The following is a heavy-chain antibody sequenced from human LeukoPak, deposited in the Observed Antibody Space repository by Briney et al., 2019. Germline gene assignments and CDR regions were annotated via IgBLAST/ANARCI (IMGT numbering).Heavy chain of an antibody. CDR1: GFTFSSYA. D-gene: IGHD4-23*01. V-gene: IGHV3-23*01. CDR2: ISGSGGST. J-gene: IGHJ4*02. Sequence: GASLRLSCAASGFTFSSYAMSWVRQAPGKGLEWVSAISGSGGSTYYADSVKGRFTISRDNSKNTLYLQVNSLRAEDTAVYYCAKCLGDGGNYYFDYWGQGTLVTVSS. CDR3: AKCLGDGGNYYFDY.